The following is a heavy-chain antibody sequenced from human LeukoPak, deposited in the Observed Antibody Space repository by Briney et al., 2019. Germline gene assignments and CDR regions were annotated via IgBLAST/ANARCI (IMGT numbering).Heavy chain of an antibody. V-gene: IGHV3-21*01. CDR3: ARDPKADYDILTGYYRY. Sequence: PGGSLRLSCAASGFTFSSYSMNWVRQAPGKGLEWFSFISSSSRYIYYADSVKGRFTISRDNAKNSLYLQMNSLRAEDTAVYYCARDPKADYDILTGYYRYWGQGTLVTVSS. J-gene: IGHJ4*02. CDR2: ISSSSRYI. CDR1: GFTFSSYS. D-gene: IGHD3-9*01.